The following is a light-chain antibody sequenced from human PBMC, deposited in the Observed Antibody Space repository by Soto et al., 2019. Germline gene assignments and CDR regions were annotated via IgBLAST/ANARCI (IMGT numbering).Light chain of an antibody. CDR1: ESVTSS. CDR2: AAS. V-gene: IGKV3-15*01. CDR3: QQYSQWPLYT. J-gene: IGKJ2*01. Sequence: EIVMTQSPATLSVSPGDRATLSCRASESVTSSLAWYQQKPGQPPRLLIYAASTRATDVPARFSGGGSGTEFTLTISSLQSEDFALYYCQQYSQWPLYTFGQGTKVDIK.